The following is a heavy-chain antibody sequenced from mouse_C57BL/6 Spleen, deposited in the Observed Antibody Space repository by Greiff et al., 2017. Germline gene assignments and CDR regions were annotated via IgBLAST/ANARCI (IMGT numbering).Heavy chain of an antibody. CDR3: ARRDTTALGSYDV. CDR1: GFTFSDYG. J-gene: IGHJ1*03. V-gene: IGHV5-17*01. D-gene: IGHD1-2*01. CDR2: ISSGSSTI. Sequence: DVKLVESGGGLVKPGGSLKLSCAASGFTFSDYGMHWVRQAPEKGLEWVAYISSGSSTIYYADTVKGRFTISRDNAKNTLFLQLTSLRSEDTAMYYCARRDTTALGSYDVWGTGTTVT.